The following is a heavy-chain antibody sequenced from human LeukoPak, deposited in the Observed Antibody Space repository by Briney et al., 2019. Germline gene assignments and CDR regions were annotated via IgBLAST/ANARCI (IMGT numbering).Heavy chain of an antibody. D-gene: IGHD3-3*01. Sequence: PGGSLRLSCAASGFTFSGSAMHWVRQASGKGLEWVGRIRSKANSYATAYAASVKGRFTISRDDSKNTAYLQMDSLKTEDTAVYYSTRLAYYDFWSGSPDAFDIWGQGAMVTVSS. CDR3: TRLAYYDFWSGSPDAFDI. J-gene: IGHJ3*02. CDR1: GFTFSGSA. V-gene: IGHV3-73*01. CDR2: IRSKANSYAT.